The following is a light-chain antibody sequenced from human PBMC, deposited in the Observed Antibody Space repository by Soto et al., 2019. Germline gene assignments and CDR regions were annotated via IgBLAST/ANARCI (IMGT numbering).Light chain of an antibody. J-gene: IGKJ1*01. Sequence: DIVLTQSPSTLSLAPGERVPLSCRASESVSTNLAWYQQKAGQAPRLLIYGASTRATGIPARFSGSGSGTEFTLTISGLQSEDFAVYYCQQYSIWRTFGQGTKVDIK. CDR2: GAS. V-gene: IGKV3-15*01. CDR3: QQYSIWRT. CDR1: ESVSTN.